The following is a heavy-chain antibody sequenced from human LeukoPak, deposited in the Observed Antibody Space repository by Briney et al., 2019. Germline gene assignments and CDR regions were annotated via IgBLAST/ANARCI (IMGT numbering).Heavy chain of an antibody. V-gene: IGHV1-69*04. Sequence: SVTVSCKASGGTFNTYAISWVRQAPGQGLEWMGRIILVLDIANYAQKFQGRVTITTDKSTTTAYMELSSLRSEDTAVYYCARDRLNRLGYCIGGSCYSLDYWGQGTLVTVSS. CDR1: GGTFNTYA. J-gene: IGHJ4*02. D-gene: IGHD2-15*01. CDR2: IILVLDIA. CDR3: ARDRLNRLGYCIGGSCYSLDY.